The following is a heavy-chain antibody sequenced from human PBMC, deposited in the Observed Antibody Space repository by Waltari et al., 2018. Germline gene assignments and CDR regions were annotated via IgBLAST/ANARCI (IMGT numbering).Heavy chain of an antibody. CDR3: VRDAFGNTIGGVFDY. CDR2: ISWNSNNI. V-gene: IGHV3-9*01. J-gene: IGHJ4*02. CDR1: SA. D-gene: IGHD3-3*01. Sequence: SAMHWVRQVPGKDLEWLSGISWNSNNIVYADSVKGRFTISRDNAENSLYLLMNNLRAEDTALYYCVRDAFGNTIGGVFDYWGQGTLLTVSS.